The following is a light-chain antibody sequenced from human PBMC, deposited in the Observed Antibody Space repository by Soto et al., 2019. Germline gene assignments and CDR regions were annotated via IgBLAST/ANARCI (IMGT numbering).Light chain of an antibody. CDR3: KQYNSFTWT. CDR1: QTISSW. V-gene: IGKV1-5*03. CDR2: KAY. Sequence: DIQMTQSPSTLSGSVGDRVTITCRASQTISSWLAWYQQKPGKAPKLLIYKAYTLKSGVPSRFSGSGSGTEFTLTIRSLQPDDFATYYCKQYNSFTWTFGQGTKVDIK. J-gene: IGKJ1*01.